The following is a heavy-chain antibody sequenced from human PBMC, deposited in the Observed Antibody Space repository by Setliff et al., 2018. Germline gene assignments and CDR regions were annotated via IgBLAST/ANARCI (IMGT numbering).Heavy chain of an antibody. CDR3: ARLRKAVDGINFPRYMDV. CDR1: GGSISSGNYY. D-gene: IGHD6-19*01. V-gene: IGHV4-61*09. CDR2: IQTSGTT. J-gene: IGHJ6*04. Sequence: SETLSLTCTVSGGSISSGNYYWSWIRQPAGKGPEWIGHIQTSGTTNYNPSLKSRVTISVDTSKNQFSLRLSSVTAADTAVYYCARLRKAVDGINFPRYMDVWGKGTTVTVSS.